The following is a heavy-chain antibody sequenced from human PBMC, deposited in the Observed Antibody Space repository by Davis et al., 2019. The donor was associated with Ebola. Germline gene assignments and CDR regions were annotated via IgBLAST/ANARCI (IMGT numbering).Heavy chain of an antibody. D-gene: IGHD3-3*01. J-gene: IGHJ3*02. CDR3: ARDLKDDFWSGNDAFDI. CDR2: IYYSGST. V-gene: IGHV4-30-4*08. Sequence: PSETLSLTCAVYGGSFSGYYWSWIRQPPGKGLEWIGYIYYSGSTYYNPSLKSRVTISVDTSKNQFSLKLSSVTAADTAVYYCARDLKDDFWSGNDAFDIWGQGTMVTVSS. CDR1: GGSFSGYY.